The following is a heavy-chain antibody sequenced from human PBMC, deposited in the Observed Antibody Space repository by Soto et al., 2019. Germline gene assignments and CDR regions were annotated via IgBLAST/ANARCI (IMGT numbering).Heavy chain of an antibody. Sequence: EVQLLESGGGLVQPGGSLRLSCAASGFTFSSYSMNWVRQAPGKGLEWVSSISSSSSYIYYADSVKGRFTISRDNAKNSLYLQMNSLRAEDTAVYYCARDIAQRVAPTYYYGMDVWGQGTTVTVSS. J-gene: IGHJ6*02. V-gene: IGHV3-21*01. CDR3: ARDIAQRVAPTYYYGMDV. D-gene: IGHD6-13*01. CDR1: GFTFSSYS. CDR2: ISSSSSYI.